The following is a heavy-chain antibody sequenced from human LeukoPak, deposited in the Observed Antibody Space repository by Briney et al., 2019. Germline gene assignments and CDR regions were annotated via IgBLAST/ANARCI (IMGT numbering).Heavy chain of an antibody. V-gene: IGHV3-30*18. J-gene: IGHJ4*02. CDR2: ISYDGSNK. D-gene: IGHD3-16*01. CDR1: GFTFSSYG. CDR3: AKDLGGGFEYFDY. Sequence: PGRSLRLSCAASGFTFSSYGMHWVRQAPGKGLEWVAVISYDGSNKYYADSVKGRFTISRDNSKNTLYLQMNSLRAGDTAVYYCAKDLGGGFEYFDYWGQGTLVTVSS.